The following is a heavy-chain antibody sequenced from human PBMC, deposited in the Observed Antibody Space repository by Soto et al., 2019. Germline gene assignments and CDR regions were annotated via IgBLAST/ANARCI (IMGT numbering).Heavy chain of an antibody. D-gene: IGHD1-26*01. CDR1: GFTFSSYG. J-gene: IGHJ6*02. CDR3: AKEGGGSYYVGDYYYGMDV. Sequence: PGGSLRLSCAASGFTFSSYGMHWVRQAPGKGLEWVAVISYDGSNKYYADSVKGRFTISRDNSKNTLYLQMNSLRAEDTAVYYCAKEGGGSYYVGDYYYGMDVWGQGTTVTVSS. CDR2: ISYDGSNK. V-gene: IGHV3-30*18.